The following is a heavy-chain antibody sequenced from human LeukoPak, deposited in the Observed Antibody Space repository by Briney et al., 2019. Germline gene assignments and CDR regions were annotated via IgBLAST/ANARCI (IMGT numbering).Heavy chain of an antibody. J-gene: IGHJ4*02. CDR2: INPNSGGT. Sequence: ASVTVSFTPSGYSFTGYYMHWVRQAPGQGLEWMGWINPNSGGTNYAQKFQDRVTMTRDTSISTAYMELSRLRSDDTAVYYCARDLEVRGVLYYFDYWGQGTLVTVSS. D-gene: IGHD3-10*01. V-gene: IGHV1-2*02. CDR3: ARDLEVRGVLYYFDY. CDR1: GYSFTGYY.